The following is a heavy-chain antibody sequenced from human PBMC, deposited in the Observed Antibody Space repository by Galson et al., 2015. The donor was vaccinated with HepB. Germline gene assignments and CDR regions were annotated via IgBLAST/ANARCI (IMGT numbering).Heavy chain of an antibody. D-gene: IGHD6-13*01. V-gene: IGHV1-69*04. CDR1: GGTFSSYT. CDR3: ARDSGSSWYLYLDY. Sequence: SVKVSCKASGGTFSSYTISWVRQAPGQGLEWMGRIIPILGIANYAQKFQGRVTITADKSTSTAYMELSSLRSEDTAVYYCARDSGSSWYLYLDYWGQGTLVTVSS. J-gene: IGHJ4*02. CDR2: IIPILGIA.